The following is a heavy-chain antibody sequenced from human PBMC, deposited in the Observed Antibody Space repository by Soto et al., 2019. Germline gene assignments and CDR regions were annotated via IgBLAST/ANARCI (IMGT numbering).Heavy chain of an antibody. CDR2: INHSGST. CDR3: ARSRGGYFDY. CDR1: GGSFSGYD. D-gene: IGHD3-22*01. Sequence: SETLSLTCAVYGGSFSGYDWNWIRQPPGKGLEWIGEINHSGSTNYNPSLKSRVTISVDTSKNQFSLKLSSVTAADTAVYYCARSRGGYFDYWGQGTLVTVSS. J-gene: IGHJ4*02. V-gene: IGHV4-34*01.